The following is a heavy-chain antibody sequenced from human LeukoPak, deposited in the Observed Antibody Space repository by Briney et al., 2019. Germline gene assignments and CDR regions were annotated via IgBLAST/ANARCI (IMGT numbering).Heavy chain of an antibody. J-gene: IGHJ3*02. CDR1: GFTFSSYA. V-gene: IGHV3-30-3*01. D-gene: IGHD4-23*01. CDR3: ARAGNTMPGAFDI. CDR2: ISYDGSNK. Sequence: GRSLRLSCAASGFTFSSYAMHWVRQAPGKGLEWVAVISYDGSNKYYADSVKGRFTISRDNSKNTLYLQMNSLRAEDTAVYYCARAGNTMPGAFDIWGQGTMVTVSS.